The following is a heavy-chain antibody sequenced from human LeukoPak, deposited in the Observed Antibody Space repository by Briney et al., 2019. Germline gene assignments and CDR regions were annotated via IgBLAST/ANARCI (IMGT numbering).Heavy chain of an antibody. CDR1: GFTFSIYT. Sequence: GGSLILSCEASGFTFSIYTMNWVRQAPGKGLEWVSYIDSTSSTIYYADSVKGRFTISRDNAKNSLFLQMNSLRAEDTAVYYCARLVVTATDDYFDHWGQGTLVPVSS. J-gene: IGHJ4*02. V-gene: IGHV3-48*04. CDR3: ARLVVTATDDYFDH. CDR2: IDSTSSTI. D-gene: IGHD2-21*02.